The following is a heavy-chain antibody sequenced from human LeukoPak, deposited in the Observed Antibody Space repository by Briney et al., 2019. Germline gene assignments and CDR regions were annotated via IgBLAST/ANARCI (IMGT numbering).Heavy chain of an antibody. Sequence: KASETLSLTCTVSGGSISSGSYYWSWIRQPAGKGLEWIGRIYTSGSTNYNPSLKSRVTISVDTSKNQFSLKLSSVTAADTAVYYCARSDIGGLYRLDYWGQGTLVTVSS. J-gene: IGHJ4*02. D-gene: IGHD2-15*01. CDR3: ARSDIGGLYRLDY. V-gene: IGHV4-61*02. CDR2: IYTSGST. CDR1: GGSISSGSYY.